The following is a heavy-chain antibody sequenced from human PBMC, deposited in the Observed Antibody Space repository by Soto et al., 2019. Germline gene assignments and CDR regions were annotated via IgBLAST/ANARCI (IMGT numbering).Heavy chain of an antibody. CDR3: AREVRSPKRVIRWFDP. Sequence: PSETLSLTCTVSGGSISSGDYYWSWIRQPPGKGLEWVGYIYYSGSTYYNPSLKSRVTISVDTSKNQFSLKLSSVTAADTAAYYCAREVRSPKRVIRWFDPWGQGTLVTVSS. V-gene: IGHV4-30-4*01. D-gene: IGHD4-17*01. CDR1: GGSISSGDYY. J-gene: IGHJ5*02. CDR2: IYYSGST.